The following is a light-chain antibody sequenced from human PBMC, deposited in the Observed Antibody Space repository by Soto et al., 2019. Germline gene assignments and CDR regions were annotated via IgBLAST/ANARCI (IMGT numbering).Light chain of an antibody. CDR2: ATS. CDR1: QSISNRY. CDR3: QQSGNS. V-gene: IGKV3-20*01. J-gene: IGKJ1*01. Sequence: EIVLTQSQGTLSLSPGERATLSWRASQSISNRYLAWYQQKPGQAPRLLIYATSNRATGIPDRFSGSGSGTEFTLTMSRLETEDFAVYYCQQSGNSFGQGTKVDI.